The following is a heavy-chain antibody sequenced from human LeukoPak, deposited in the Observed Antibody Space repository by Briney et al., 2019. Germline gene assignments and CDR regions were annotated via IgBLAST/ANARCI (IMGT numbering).Heavy chain of an antibody. CDR1: GGSISSGGYY. CDR3: ARHSLHESVAAATYYFDY. D-gene: IGHD6-13*01. J-gene: IGHJ4*02. Sequence: SETLSLTCTVSGGSISSGGYYWSWIRQHPGKGLEWIGYIYYSGSTYYNPSLKSRVTISVDTSKNQFSLKLSSVTAADTAVYYCARHSLHESVAAATYYFDYWGQGTLVTVSS. CDR2: IYYSGST. V-gene: IGHV4-31*03.